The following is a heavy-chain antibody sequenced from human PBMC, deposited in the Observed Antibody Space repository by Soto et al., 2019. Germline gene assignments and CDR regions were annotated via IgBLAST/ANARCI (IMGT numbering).Heavy chain of an antibody. CDR1: GGFISNGDYH. CDR3: AREGGYDSPHGC. V-gene: IGHV4-30-4*01. J-gene: IGHJ4*02. D-gene: IGHD5-12*01. CDR2: TYPSGSN. Sequence: QVQLQESGPGLVKPSQTLSLICTVSGGFISNGDYHWSWIRQPPGKGLEWIGYTYPSGSNYYNASLRSRVTISIDASKNQNSLKLNSVTAADTAVYYCAREGGYDSPHGCWGQGTLVTVSS.